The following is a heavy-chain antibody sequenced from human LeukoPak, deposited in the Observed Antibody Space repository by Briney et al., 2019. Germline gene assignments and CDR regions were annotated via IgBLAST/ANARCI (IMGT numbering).Heavy chain of an antibody. CDR3: ASVLRYFDWSWYYFDY. J-gene: IGHJ4*02. CDR1: GFTFSSYG. CDR2: ISSSGSTI. Sequence: GGSLRLSCAASGFTFSSYGMSWVRQAPGKGLEWVSYISSSGSTIYYADSVKGRFTISRDNAKNSLYLQMNSLRAEDTAVYYCASVLRYFDWSWYYFDYWGQGTLVTVSS. V-gene: IGHV3-48*04. D-gene: IGHD3-9*01.